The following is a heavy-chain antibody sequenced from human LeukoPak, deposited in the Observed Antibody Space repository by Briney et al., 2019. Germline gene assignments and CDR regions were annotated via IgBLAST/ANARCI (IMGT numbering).Heavy chain of an antibody. D-gene: IGHD1-26*01. Sequence: GGSLRLSCAASGFTFSSYGMHWVRQAPGKGLEWVAVIWYDGRDKYYADSVKGRFTISRDNPMNTLYLHMNSLSAEDTAVYYCAREVGVSTPYFDYWGQGTLVTVSS. V-gene: IGHV3-33*01. CDR2: IWYDGRDK. J-gene: IGHJ4*02. CDR1: GFTFSSYG. CDR3: AREVGVSTPYFDY.